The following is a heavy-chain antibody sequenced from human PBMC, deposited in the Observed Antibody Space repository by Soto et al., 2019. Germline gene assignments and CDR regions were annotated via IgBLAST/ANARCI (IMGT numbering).Heavy chain of an antibody. Sequence: QVQLVQSGAEMKKPGSSVKVSCRSSGDTFSTYGLVWVRQAPGQGLEWMGGIIPIFGTTHYAQKFQGRVTITADESTSTAYMELSSLRSEDTAVYYCAKGDILTMSNSWFDPWGQGTLVTVSS. CDR2: IIPIFGTT. CDR1: GDTFSTYG. D-gene: IGHD3-9*01. J-gene: IGHJ5*02. CDR3: AKGDILTMSNSWFDP. V-gene: IGHV1-69*01.